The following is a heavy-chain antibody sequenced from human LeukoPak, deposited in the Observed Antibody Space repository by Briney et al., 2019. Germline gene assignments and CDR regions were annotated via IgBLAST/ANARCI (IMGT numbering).Heavy chain of an antibody. CDR2: IYYSGST. D-gene: IGHD6-6*01. Sequence: SETLSLTCTVSGGSISSSSYYWGWIRQPPGKGLEWIGSIYYSGSTYYNPSLKSRVTISVDTSKNQFSLKLSSVTAAGTAVYYCARADRYSSSYGFDYWGQGTLVTVSS. CDR1: GGSISSSSYY. V-gene: IGHV4-39*07. J-gene: IGHJ4*02. CDR3: ARADRYSSSYGFDY.